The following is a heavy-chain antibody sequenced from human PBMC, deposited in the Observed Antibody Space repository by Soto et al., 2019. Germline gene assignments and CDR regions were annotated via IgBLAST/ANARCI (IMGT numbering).Heavy chain of an antibody. Sequence: QVQLLESGGGVVQPGTSLRLSCAASGFTLSSYPMHWVRQPPGKGLEWVAVISNDDTYKEYADSVKGRFTISRDNSKNAVDLQMNSLGVEAAAVYYCAGRGRHARNNCFDSWGQGVLVTVSS. J-gene: IGHJ5*01. D-gene: IGHD1-26*01. CDR2: ISNDDTYK. CDR1: GFTLSSYP. CDR3: AGRGRHARNNCFDS. V-gene: IGHV3-30-3*02.